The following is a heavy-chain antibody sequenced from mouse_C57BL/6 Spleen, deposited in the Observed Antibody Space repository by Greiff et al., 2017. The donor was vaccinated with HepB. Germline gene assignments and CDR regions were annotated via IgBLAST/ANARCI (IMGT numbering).Heavy chain of an antibody. V-gene: IGHV1-18*01. Sequence: EVQLVESGPELVKPGASVKIPCKASGYTFTDYNMDWVKQSHGKSLEWIGDINPNNGGTIYNQKFKGKATLTVDKSSSTAYMELRSLTSEDTAVYYCARSLFITTVVATGDYYAMDYWGQGTSVTVSS. CDR2: INPNNGGT. CDR3: ARSLFITTVVATGDYYAMDY. D-gene: IGHD1-1*01. J-gene: IGHJ4*01. CDR1: GYTFTDYN.